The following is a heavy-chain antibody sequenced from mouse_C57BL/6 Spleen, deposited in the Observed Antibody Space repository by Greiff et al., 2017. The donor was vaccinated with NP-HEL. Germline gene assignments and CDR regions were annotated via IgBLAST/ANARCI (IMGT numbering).Heavy chain of an antibody. Sequence: QVQLKQSGAELVRPGTSVKVSCKASGYAFTNYLIEWVKQRPGQGLEWIGVINPGSGGTNYNEKFKGKATLTADKSSSTAYMQLSSLTSEDSAVYFCARSHDGYFDYWGQGTTLTVSS. CDR2: INPGSGGT. CDR1: GYAFTNYL. CDR3: ARSHDGYFDY. J-gene: IGHJ2*01. V-gene: IGHV1-54*01. D-gene: IGHD2-3*01.